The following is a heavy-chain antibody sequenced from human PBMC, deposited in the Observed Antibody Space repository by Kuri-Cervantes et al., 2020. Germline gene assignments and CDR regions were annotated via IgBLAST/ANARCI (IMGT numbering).Heavy chain of an antibody. D-gene: IGHD3-22*01. Sequence: GGSLRLSCKGSGYSFTSYWIGWVRQMPGKGLEWMGIIYPGDSDTRYSPSFQGQVTISADKSISTAYLQWSSLKASDTAMYYWARRSGYYDSTYYFDYWGQGTLVTVSS. CDR2: IYPGDSDT. V-gene: IGHV5-51*01. CDR3: ARRSGYYDSTYYFDY. CDR1: GYSFTSYW. J-gene: IGHJ4*02.